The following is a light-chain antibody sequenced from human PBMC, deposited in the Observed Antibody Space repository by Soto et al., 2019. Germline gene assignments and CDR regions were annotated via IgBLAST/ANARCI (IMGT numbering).Light chain of an antibody. V-gene: IGKV3-20*01. CDR1: QSFSSRY. Sequence: EIVLTQSPATLSLSPGERATLSCRASQSFSSRYLAWYQQKPGQAPRLLIYDASSRATGIPDRFSGSGSGTDFTLTISSLEPEDFAVYYCQQYGSSPRTFGQGTKVAIK. J-gene: IGKJ1*01. CDR3: QQYGSSPRT. CDR2: DAS.